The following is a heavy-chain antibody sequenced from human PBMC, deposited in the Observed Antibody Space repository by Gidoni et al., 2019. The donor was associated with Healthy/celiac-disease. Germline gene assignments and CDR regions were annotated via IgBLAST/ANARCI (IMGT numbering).Heavy chain of an antibody. Sequence: QVQLVQSGAEVKKPGASVKVSCKASGYTCTSYDINWVRQATGQGLEWMGWMNPNSGNTGYAQKFQGRVTMTRNTSISTAYMELSSLRSEDTAVYYCARGTTMIVVVINDAFDIWGQGTMVTVSS. CDR1: GYTCTSYD. D-gene: IGHD3-22*01. CDR3: ARGTTMIVVVINDAFDI. V-gene: IGHV1-8*01. J-gene: IGHJ3*02. CDR2: MNPNSGNT.